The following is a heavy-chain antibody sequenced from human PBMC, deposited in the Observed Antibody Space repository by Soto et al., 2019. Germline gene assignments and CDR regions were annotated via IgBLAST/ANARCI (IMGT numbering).Heavy chain of an antibody. D-gene: IGHD3-10*01. V-gene: IGHV4-59*01. CDR1: GGSMSEYF. CDR3: ARDGYDGSGSPYPAY. Sequence: SETLSLTCSVSGGSMSEYFWSWIRQSPGKGLEWIGYIYYLGSTDYNPSLKSRVTISVDTSKRQFSLRLTSVTAADMAVYYCARDGYDGSGSPYPAYWGPGTKVTVS. CDR2: IYYLGST. J-gene: IGHJ4*02.